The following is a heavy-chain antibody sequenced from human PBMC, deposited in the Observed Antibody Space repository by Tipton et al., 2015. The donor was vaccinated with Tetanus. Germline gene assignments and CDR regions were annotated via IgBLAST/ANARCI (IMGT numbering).Heavy chain of an antibody. CDR1: GGSSSSFY. J-gene: IGHJ6*02. D-gene: IGHD3-10*01. V-gene: IGHV4-34*01. CDR3: ARGDYYGSVTYDV. Sequence: AGLVKPSETLSLTCAVYGGSSSSFYWSWIRQPPGGGLEWIGEINQRGTSYNPSLKSRVTLSLDTTKKQVSLKLSSVTAADTAVYYCARGDYYGSVTYDVWGQGTTVTVPS. CDR2: INQRGT.